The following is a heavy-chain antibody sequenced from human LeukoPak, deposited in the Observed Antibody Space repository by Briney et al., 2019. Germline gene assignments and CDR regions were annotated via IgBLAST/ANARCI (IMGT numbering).Heavy chain of an antibody. V-gene: IGHV1-24*01. J-gene: IGHJ4*02. Sequence: ASVKVSCKVSGYTHTELSMHWVRQAPGKGLEWMGGFDPEDGETIYAQKFQGRVTMTEDTSTDTAYMELSSLRSEDTAVYYCATDLMYDSSGYHYQWGQGTLVTVSS. CDR3: ATDLMYDSSGYHYQ. D-gene: IGHD3-22*01. CDR1: GYTHTELS. CDR2: FDPEDGET.